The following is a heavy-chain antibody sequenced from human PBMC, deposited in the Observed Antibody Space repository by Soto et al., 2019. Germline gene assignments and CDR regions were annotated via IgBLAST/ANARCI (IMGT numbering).Heavy chain of an antibody. J-gene: IGHJ6*02. Sequence: WTWIRQPPGGGLEWIGSIYQTWRTYVIPSLKSRVTMSLDKSKNQFSLNLTSVTAADTALYYCAREMTIFGVAPGGGVDVWGQGTTVTVSS. CDR2: IYQTWRT. D-gene: IGHD3-3*01. V-gene: IGHV4-30-2*01. CDR3: AREMTIFGVAPGGGVDV.